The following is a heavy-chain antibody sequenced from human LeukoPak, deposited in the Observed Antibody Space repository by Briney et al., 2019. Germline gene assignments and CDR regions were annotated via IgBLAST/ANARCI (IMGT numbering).Heavy chain of an antibody. V-gene: IGHV3-30-3*01. CDR1: GFTFNTHA. CDR2: ISYDGSNK. Sequence: PGGSLRLSCAASGFTFNTHALHWVRQTPGKGLEWVAIISYDGSNKYNTDSVKGRFTISRDNSVNTLYLQMNSLRPEDTAVYYCARGAWRYSGRPSDAFDIWGQGTMVTVSS. J-gene: IGHJ3*02. CDR3: ARGAWRYSGRPSDAFDI. D-gene: IGHD1-26*01.